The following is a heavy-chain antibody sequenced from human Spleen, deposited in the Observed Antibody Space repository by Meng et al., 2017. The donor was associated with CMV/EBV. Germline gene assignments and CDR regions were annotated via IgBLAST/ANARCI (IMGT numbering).Heavy chain of an antibody. D-gene: IGHD3-10*01. Sequence: GESLKISCAASGFTFSDYYMSWIRQAPGKGLEWVSYISSSGSTIYYADSVKGRFTISRDNAKNTLYLQMNNLRADDTAVYYCATERKGSYYDYWGQGTLVTVSS. CDR1: GFTFSDYY. J-gene: IGHJ4*02. CDR2: ISSSGSTI. V-gene: IGHV3-11*04. CDR3: ATERKGSYYDY.